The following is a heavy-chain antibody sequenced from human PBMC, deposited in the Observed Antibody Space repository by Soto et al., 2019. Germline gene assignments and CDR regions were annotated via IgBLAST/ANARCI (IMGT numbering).Heavy chain of an antibody. D-gene: IGHD3-16*01. Sequence: ETLSLSCPVSGGSLSDDFGSLIRQPSGKGLEWIGLMYTSGSTNHNTSLRSRVNISVDTSKNQLSLKLNSVTAADTGVYYCARLGTKGQTLDFWGQGTLVTVYS. CDR2: MYTSGST. J-gene: IGHJ4*02. CDR1: GGSLSDDF. V-gene: IGHV4-4*07. CDR3: ARLGTKGQTLDF.